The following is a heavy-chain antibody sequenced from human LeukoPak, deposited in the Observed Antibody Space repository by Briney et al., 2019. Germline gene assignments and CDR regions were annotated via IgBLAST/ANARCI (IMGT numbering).Heavy chain of an antibody. V-gene: IGHV1-2*02. CDR2: INPNSGGT. Sequence: ASVKVSCKASGYTFTGYYMHWVRQAPGQGLEWMGWINPNSGGTNYAQKFQGRVTMNRGTSISTAYMELSRLRSDDTAVYYCARVVPAAVSYYYYGMDVWGQGTTVTVSS. CDR3: ARVVPAAVSYYYYGMDV. J-gene: IGHJ6*02. CDR1: GYTFTGYY. D-gene: IGHD2-2*01.